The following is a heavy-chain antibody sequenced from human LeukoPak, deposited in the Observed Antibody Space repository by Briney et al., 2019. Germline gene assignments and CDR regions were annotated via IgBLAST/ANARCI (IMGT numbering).Heavy chain of an antibody. CDR2: IKQDGSEK. Sequence: GGSLRLSCAASGFTFSSYWMSWVRQAPGKGLEWVANIKQDGSEKYYVDSVKGRFTISRDNAKNSLYLQMNSLRAEDTAVYYCARDSPYYYGSGSATYYMDVWGKGTTVTISS. D-gene: IGHD3-10*01. CDR1: GFTFSSYW. V-gene: IGHV3-7*03. J-gene: IGHJ6*03. CDR3: ARDSPYYYGSGSATYYMDV.